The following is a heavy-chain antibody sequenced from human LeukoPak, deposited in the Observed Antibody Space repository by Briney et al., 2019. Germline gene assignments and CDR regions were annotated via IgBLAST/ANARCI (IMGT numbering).Heavy chain of an antibody. CDR3: AMNYGDYVADDY. D-gene: IGHD4-17*01. CDR1: GFTFSSYA. V-gene: IGHV3-21*01. CDR2: ISSSSSYI. J-gene: IGHJ4*02. Sequence: GGSLRLSCAASGFTFSSYAMSWVRQAPGKGLEWVSSISSSSSYIYYADSVKGRFTISRDNAKNSLYLQMNSLRAEDTAVYYCAMNYGDYVADDYWGQGTLVTVSS.